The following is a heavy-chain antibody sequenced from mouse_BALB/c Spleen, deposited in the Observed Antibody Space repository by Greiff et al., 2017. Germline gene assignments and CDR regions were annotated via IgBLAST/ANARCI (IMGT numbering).Heavy chain of an antibody. CDR3: ARCPLITTVDDWYFDV. CDR1: GYAFTNYL. D-gene: IGHD1-1*01. Sequence: QVQLQQSGAELVRPGTSVKVSCKASGYAFTNYLIEWVKQRPGQGLEWIGVINPGSGGTNYNEKFKGKATLTADKSSSTAYMQLSSLTSDDSAVYFCARCPLITTVDDWYFDVWGAGTTVTVSS. V-gene: IGHV1-54*01. CDR2: INPGSGGT. J-gene: IGHJ1*01.